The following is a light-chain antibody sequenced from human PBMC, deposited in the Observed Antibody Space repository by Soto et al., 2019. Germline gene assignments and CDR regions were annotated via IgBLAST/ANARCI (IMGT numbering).Light chain of an antibody. CDR1: SSDVGSYNL. CDR3: CSYTGSSTVI. V-gene: IGLV2-23*02. J-gene: IGLJ2*01. Sequence: QPVLTQPASVSGSPGQSITISCTGASSDVGSYNLVSWYQQYPGKAPRLMIYEVSKRPSGVSSRFSGSKSGNTASLTISGLQAEDEADYYCCSYTGSSTVIFGGGTKLTVL. CDR2: EVS.